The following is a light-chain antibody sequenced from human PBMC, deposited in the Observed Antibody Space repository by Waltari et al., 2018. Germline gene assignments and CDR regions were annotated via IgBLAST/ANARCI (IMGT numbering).Light chain of an antibody. CDR3: QQYKDWPRT. CDR1: QSISSN. J-gene: IGKJ1*01. Sequence: EIVMTQSPATSSVSTEGGTTRSCRASQSISSNLAWYRQKPGQAPRLLIYGASTRATGIPARFSGSGSGTEFTLTISSLQSEDFAVYYCQQYKDWPRTFGQGTKVEIK. V-gene: IGKV3-15*01. CDR2: GAS.